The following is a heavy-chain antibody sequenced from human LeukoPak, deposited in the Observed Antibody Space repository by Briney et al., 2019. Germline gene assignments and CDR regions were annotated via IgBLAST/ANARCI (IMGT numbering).Heavy chain of an antibody. CDR1: GYTFTSYG. Sequence: ASVKVSCKAPGYTFTSYGISWVRQAPGQGLEWMGWISAYNGNTNYAQKLQGRVTMTTDTSTSTAYMELRSLRSDDTAVYYCAREPRYSSRTWFDPWGQGTLVTVSS. D-gene: IGHD6-13*01. CDR3: AREPRYSSRTWFDP. V-gene: IGHV1-18*01. J-gene: IGHJ5*02. CDR2: ISAYNGNT.